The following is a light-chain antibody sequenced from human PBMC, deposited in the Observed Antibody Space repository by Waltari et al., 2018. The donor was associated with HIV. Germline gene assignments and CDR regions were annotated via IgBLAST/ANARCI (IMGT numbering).Light chain of an antibody. CDR3: SSYTSSSTLV. CDR2: EVS. V-gene: IGLV2-14*01. CDR1: SSDVGGYNY. Sequence: QSALTQPASVSGSPGQSLTISCTGTSSDVGGYNYVSWYQQHPGKAPKLMISEVSNRPSGGCNRFSGAKSGKTASLTIAGLQAEDEADYYCSSYTSSSTLVFGGGTKLTVL. J-gene: IGLJ3*02.